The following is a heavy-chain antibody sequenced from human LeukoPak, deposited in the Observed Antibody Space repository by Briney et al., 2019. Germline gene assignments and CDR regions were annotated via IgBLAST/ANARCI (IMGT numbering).Heavy chain of an antibody. CDR3: AREARYYYYMDV. J-gene: IGHJ6*03. Sequence: ASVKVSCKASGYTFTSYDINWVRQATGQGLEWMGWISAYNGNTNYAQKLQGRVTMTTDTSTSTAYMELRSLRSDDTAVYYCAREARYYYYMDVWGKGTTVTVSS. V-gene: IGHV1-18*01. CDR1: GYTFTSYD. CDR2: ISAYNGNT.